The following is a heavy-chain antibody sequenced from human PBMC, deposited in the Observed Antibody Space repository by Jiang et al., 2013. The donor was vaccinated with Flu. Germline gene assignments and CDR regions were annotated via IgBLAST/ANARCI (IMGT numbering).Heavy chain of an antibody. CDR3: ARENHFGFDL. CDR1: GFTSGLYW. D-gene: IGHD3-3*01. J-gene: IGHJ3*01. V-gene: IGHV3-7*03. Sequence: QLLESGGGLVQPGGSLRLSCVASGFTSGLYWMSWVRQVPGKGLEWVANIKQDGSEKSYVDSVKGRFSISRDNAESSLYLQMHGLRVEDTAVYHCARENHFGFDLWGQGTLVTVSS. CDR2: IKQDGSEK.